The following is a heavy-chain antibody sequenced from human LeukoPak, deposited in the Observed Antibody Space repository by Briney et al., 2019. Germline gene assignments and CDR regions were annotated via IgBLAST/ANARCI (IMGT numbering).Heavy chain of an antibody. CDR1: GFTFSVAW. CDR3: ITEPPGVVF. CDR2: IKSNTDGGAT. V-gene: IGHV3-15*01. Sequence: GGSLRLSCAASGFTFSVAWMNWVRQAPGKGLEWVGRIKSNTDGGATDYVAPVKDRFTISRNDSEKTLYLQMNSLKTEDTAVYYCITEPPGVVFWGQGTLVTVSS. J-gene: IGHJ4*02. D-gene: IGHD7-27*01.